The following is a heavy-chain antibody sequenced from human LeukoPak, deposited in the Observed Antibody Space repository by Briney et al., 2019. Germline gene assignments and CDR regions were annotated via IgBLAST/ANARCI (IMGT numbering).Heavy chain of an antibody. CDR3: AGQYDILTGYYVD. Sequence: PGGSLRLSCAACRFTFSKYWMSGVRQAPGKGVEGVANINQDGRERYYVDSVKGRFTISRDNSKNTLYLQMNSLRAEDTAVYYCAGQYDILTGYYVDWGQGTLVTVSS. CDR2: INQDGRER. J-gene: IGHJ4*02. CDR1: RFTFSKYW. D-gene: IGHD3-9*01. V-gene: IGHV3-7*03.